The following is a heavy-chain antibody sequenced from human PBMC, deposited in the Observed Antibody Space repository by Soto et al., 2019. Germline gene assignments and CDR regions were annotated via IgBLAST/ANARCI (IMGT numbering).Heavy chain of an antibody. CDR3: ARLGDYYQTFDY. D-gene: IGHD3-22*01. J-gene: IGHJ4*01. CDR1: GSPISSYC. V-gene: IGHV4-59*08. Sequence: PSETLSLTCSVSGSPISSYCWSWFRQPPGQGLEWLGYVYYPGTTTYNPSLKSRLTISLDTSKTQFSFKLGSVTAADTAVYYCARLGDYYQTFDYWGQGALVTVS. CDR2: VYYPGTT.